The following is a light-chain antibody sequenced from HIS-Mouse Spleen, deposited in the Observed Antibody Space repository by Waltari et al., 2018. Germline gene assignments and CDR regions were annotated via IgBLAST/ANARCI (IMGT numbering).Light chain of an antibody. CDR3: SSYTSSSTLV. CDR2: EVS. V-gene: IGLV2-14*01. CDR1: SSYVGGYNS. Sequence: QSALTQPASVSGSPGQSITISCPGTSSYVGGYNSVRWYQQHPGKAPKLMIYEVSNRPSGVSNRFSGSKSGNTASLTISGLQAEDEADYYCSSYTSSSTLVFGGGTKLTVL. J-gene: IGLJ3*02.